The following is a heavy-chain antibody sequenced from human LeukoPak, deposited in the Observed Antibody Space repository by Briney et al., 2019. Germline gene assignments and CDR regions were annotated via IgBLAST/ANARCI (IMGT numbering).Heavy chain of an antibody. CDR2: IYYSGST. Sequence: SETLSLTCSASGGSISSSSYYWGWIRQPPGKGLEWIGSIYYSGSTYYNPSLKSRVSISVDTSKNQFSLKLSSVTAADTAVYYCARPVERNRITISYDIWGQGTMVTVSS. CDR3: ARPVERNRITISYDI. D-gene: IGHD3-9*01. CDR1: GGSISSSSYY. J-gene: IGHJ3*02. V-gene: IGHV4-39*01.